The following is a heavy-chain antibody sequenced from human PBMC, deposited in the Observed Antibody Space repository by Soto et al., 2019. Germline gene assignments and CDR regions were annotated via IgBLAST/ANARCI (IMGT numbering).Heavy chain of an antibody. CDR1: GSTFNTYT. J-gene: IGHJ6*02. D-gene: IGHD2-15*01. CDR2: IIPILGIA. Sequence: SVKVSCKASGSTFNTYTINWAREGPGQGPEWMGRIIPILGIANYAQKFQGRVTITADKSTSTAYMELSSLRSEDTAVYYCARERCSGGSCLLYYSGMDVWGQGTTVTVSS. CDR3: ARERCSGGSCLLYYSGMDV. V-gene: IGHV1-69*04.